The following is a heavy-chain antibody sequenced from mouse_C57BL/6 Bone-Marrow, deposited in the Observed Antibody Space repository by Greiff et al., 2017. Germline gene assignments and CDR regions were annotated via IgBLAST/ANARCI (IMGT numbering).Heavy chain of an antibody. J-gene: IGHJ2*01. V-gene: IGHV1-64*01. CDR3: ARGGFTTVVASCRNYFDY. CDR2: IHPNSGST. Sequence: VKLMESGAELVKPGASVKLSCKASGYTFTSYWMHWVKQRPGQGLEWIGMIHPNSGSTNYNEKFKSKATLTVDKSSSTAYMQLSSLTSEDSAVYYCARGGFTTVVASCRNYFDYWGQGTTLTVSS. D-gene: IGHD1-1*01. CDR1: GYTFTSYW.